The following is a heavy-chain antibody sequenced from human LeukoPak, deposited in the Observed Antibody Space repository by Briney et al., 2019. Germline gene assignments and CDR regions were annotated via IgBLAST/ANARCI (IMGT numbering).Heavy chain of an antibody. CDR1: GGSISSYY. V-gene: IGHV4-4*07. CDR2: IYTSGST. J-gene: IGHJ3*02. CDR3: ARVVTPLYADAFDI. D-gene: IGHD5/OR15-5a*01. Sequence: SETLSLTCTVSGGSISSYYWSWIRQPAGKGLEWIGRIYTSGSTNYNPSLKSRVTMSVDTSKNQFSLKLSSVTAADTAVYHCARVVTPLYADAFDIWGQGTMVTVSS.